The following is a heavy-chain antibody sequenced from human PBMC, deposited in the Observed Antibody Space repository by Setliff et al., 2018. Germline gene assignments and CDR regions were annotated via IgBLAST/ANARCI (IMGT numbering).Heavy chain of an antibody. D-gene: IGHD6-13*01. V-gene: IGHV1-46*01. CDR2: INSSGGSA. Sequence: GASVKVSCKASGYAFMNFYMYWVRQAPGQGLEWMGIINSSGGSASYAPQFQGRITMTRDTSTSTVYLELSGLESNDQAVYYGARTGSAPARRKGLEWLSKISGTGNTVYYADSVKGRFTIFRDNAKNSLSLQMNDLRAEDTSVYYCGRDVFDFRTGQGGPWGQGTRVTV. J-gene: IGHJ5*02. CDR3: ARTGSAPARRKGLEWLSKISGTGNTVYYADSVKGRFTIFRDNAKNSLSLQMNDLRAEDTSVYYCGRDVFDFRTGQGGP. CDR1: GYAFMNFY.